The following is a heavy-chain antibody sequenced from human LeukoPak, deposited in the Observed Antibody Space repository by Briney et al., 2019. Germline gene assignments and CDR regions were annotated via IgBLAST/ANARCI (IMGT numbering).Heavy chain of an antibody. CDR1: GGSISSGDYY. CDR2: IYYSGST. J-gene: IGHJ4*02. Sequence: SQTLSLTCTVSGGSISSGDYYWSWIRQPPGKGLEWIGYIYYSGSTYYNPSLKSRVTISVDTSKNQFSLKLSSVTAADTAVYYCALLPAGGYDFGSDYWGQGTLVTVSP. V-gene: IGHV4-30-4*08. D-gene: IGHD5-12*01. CDR3: ALLPAGGYDFGSDY.